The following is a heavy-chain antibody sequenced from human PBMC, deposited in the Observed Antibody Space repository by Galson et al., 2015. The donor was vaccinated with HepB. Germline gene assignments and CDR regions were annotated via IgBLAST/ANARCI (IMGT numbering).Heavy chain of an antibody. V-gene: IGHV3-74*01. CDR3: VRDSGTYPGYYDF. CDR1: GFMFSTYW. Sequence: SLRLSCAASGFMFSTYWMQWVRQAPGKGLVWVSLIDPDGTTTDYADSVRGRFIISRDNAKNTMSLQMNSLRAEDMGVYYCVRDSGTYPGYYDFWGQGTLVTVSS. J-gene: IGHJ4*02. CDR2: IDPDGTTT. D-gene: IGHD1-26*01.